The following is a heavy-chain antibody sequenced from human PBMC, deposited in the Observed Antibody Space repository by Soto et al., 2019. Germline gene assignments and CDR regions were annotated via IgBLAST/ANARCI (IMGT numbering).Heavy chain of an antibody. CDR2: IYWDDDK. CDR1: GFSLSTSGVG. J-gene: IGHJ4*02. CDR3: ADSSQGVYFDY. D-gene: IGHD3-16*01. Sequence: QITLKESGPTLVKPTQTLTLTCTFSGFSLSTSGVGVGWIRQPPGKALEWLALIYWDDDKRYSPSLKSRLTITKDTSKNQEVLTMTNMDPVDTATYYCADSSQGVYFDYWGQGTLVTVSS. V-gene: IGHV2-5*02.